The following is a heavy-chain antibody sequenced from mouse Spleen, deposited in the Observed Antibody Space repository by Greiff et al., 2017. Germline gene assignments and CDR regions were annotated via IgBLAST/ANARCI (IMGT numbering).Heavy chain of an antibody. CDR2: INPYNGGT. CDR3: ARSTATDWYFDV. V-gene: IGHV1-19*01. J-gene: IGHJ1*01. CDR1: GYTFTDYY. D-gene: IGHD1-2*01. Sequence: VQLQQSGPVLVKPGASVKMSCKASGYTFTDYYMNWVKQSHGKSLEWIGVINPYNGGTSYNQKFKGKATLTVDKSSSTAYMELNSLTSEDSAVYYCARSTATDWYFDVWGAGTTVTVSS.